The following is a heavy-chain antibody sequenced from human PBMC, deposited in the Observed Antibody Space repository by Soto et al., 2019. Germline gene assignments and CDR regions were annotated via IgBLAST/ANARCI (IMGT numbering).Heavy chain of an antibody. CDR3: ASAAKPGFWSGYVGY. V-gene: IGHV4-4*02. Sequence: QVQLQESGPGLVKPSGTLSLPCAVSSGSISSSNWWSWVRQPPGKGLEWIGEIYHSGSTNYNPSLKSRGTISVDKSKNQFSLKLSSVTAADTAVYYCASAAKPGFWSGYVGYWGQGTLVTVSS. J-gene: IGHJ4*02. CDR1: SGSISSSNW. D-gene: IGHD3-3*01. CDR2: IYHSGST.